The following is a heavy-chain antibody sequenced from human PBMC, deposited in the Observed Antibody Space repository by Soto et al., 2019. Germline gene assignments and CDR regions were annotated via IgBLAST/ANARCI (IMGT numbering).Heavy chain of an antibody. CDR2: IYYSGST. CDR1: GGSISSYY. J-gene: IGHJ4*02. V-gene: IGHV4-59*08. CDR3: ARHASTVSPFDY. D-gene: IGHD4-17*01. Sequence: PSETLSLTCTVSGGSISSYYWSWIRQPPGKGLEWIGYIYYSGSTNYNPSLKSRVTISVDTSKNQFSLKLSPVTAADTAVYYCARHASTVSPFDYWGQGTLVTVSS.